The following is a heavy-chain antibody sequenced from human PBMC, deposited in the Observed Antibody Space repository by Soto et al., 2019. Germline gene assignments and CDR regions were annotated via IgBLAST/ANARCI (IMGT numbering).Heavy chain of an antibody. V-gene: IGHV4-4*02. D-gene: IGHD1-26*01. CDR2: IAHDAHT. CDR1: GGSITTSVL. Sequence: VQLTESGPGLVRPSGTLFLTCGVSGGSITTSVLWTLVRQFPGRGLEWIGEIAHDAHTNYNPPLSGRVTMSVALSNSQFSLNVASVNAADTAVYFCAGGRDYDYWGQGTLVTAS. J-gene: IGHJ4*02. CDR3: AGGRDYDY.